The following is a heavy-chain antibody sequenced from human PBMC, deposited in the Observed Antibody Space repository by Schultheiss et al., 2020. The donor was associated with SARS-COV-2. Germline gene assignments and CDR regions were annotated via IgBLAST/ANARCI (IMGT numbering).Heavy chain of an antibody. Sequence: GGSLRLSCAASGFTFSSYGMHWVRQAPGKGLEWVSYIGLDIYYADSVKGRFTISRDYAKNSLYLQMDRLRAEDTAVYYCAKWGHNFWSAYYSGGMDVWGQGTTVTVSS. CDR2: IGLDI. CDR3: AKWGHNFWSAYYSGGMDV. D-gene: IGHD3-3*01. J-gene: IGHJ6*02. CDR1: GFTFSSYG. V-gene: IGHV3-21*04.